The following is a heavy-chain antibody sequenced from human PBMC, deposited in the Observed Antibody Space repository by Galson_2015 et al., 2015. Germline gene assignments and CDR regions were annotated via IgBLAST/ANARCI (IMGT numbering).Heavy chain of an antibody. V-gene: IGHV3-33*01. D-gene: IGHD4/OR15-4a*01. Sequence: SLRLSCAASGFTFSNYGMHWVRQAPGKGLEWVSVIWYDGSNKYYADSVKGRFTISRDNSKNTLYLQMNSLRAEDTAVYYCARDMVRALYGMAVWGQGTTVTVSS. CDR3: ARDMVRALYGMAV. CDR1: GFTFSNYG. CDR2: IWYDGSNK. J-gene: IGHJ6*02.